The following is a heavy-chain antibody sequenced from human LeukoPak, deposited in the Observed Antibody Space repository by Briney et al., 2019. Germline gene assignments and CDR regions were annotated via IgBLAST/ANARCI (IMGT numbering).Heavy chain of an antibody. V-gene: IGHV5-51*01. CDR2: IFPDDSET. D-gene: IGHD2-21*02. J-gene: IGHJ3*01. CDR1: GYNFPRHW. Sequence: GESLKISCATSGYNFPRHWIGWVRQMPGKGLEYVGVIFPDDSETRYGPSSEGHVTISADTSINTAYLQWRSLQASDTAMYFCASRVGVAGTFDAFDLWGPGTMVTVSS. CDR3: ASRVGVAGTFDAFDL.